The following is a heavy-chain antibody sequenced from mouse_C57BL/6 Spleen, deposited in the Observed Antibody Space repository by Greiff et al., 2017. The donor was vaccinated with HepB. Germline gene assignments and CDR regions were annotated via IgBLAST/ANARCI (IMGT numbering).Heavy chain of an antibody. J-gene: IGHJ4*01. CDR3: ARSGHYGSGYAMDY. V-gene: IGHV1-76*01. Sequence: QVQLQQSGAELVRPGASVKLSCKASGYTFTDYYINWVKQRPGQGLEWIARIYPGSGNTYYNEKFKGKATLTAEKSSSTAYMQLSSLTSEDSAVYFCARSGHYGSGYAMDYWGQGTSVTVSS. D-gene: IGHD1-1*01. CDR2: IYPGSGNT. CDR1: GYTFTDYY.